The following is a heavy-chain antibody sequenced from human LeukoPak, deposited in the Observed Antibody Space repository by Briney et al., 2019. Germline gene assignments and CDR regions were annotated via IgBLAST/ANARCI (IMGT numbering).Heavy chain of an antibody. D-gene: IGHD3-3*01. CDR3: ARSGRYNDFWSGYYQNQLYNWFDP. CDR2: IYYSGST. CDR1: GGSISSYY. Sequence: SETLSLTCTVSGGSISSYYWSWIRQPPGKGLEWIGYIYYSGSTNYNPSLKSRVTISVDTSKNQFSLKLSSVTAADTAVYYCARSGRYNDFWSGYYQNQLYNWFDPWGQGTLVTVSS. V-gene: IGHV4-59*01. J-gene: IGHJ5*02.